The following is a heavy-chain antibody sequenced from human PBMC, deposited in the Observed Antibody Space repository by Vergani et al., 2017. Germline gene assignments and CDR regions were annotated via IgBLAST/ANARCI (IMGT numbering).Heavy chain of an antibody. Sequence: EVQLVESGGGLVKPGGSLRLSCAASGFTFSAYGMNWVRQAPGKGLEWISYISSLSKIIYYADTVKGRFTISRDNAKNTLYLQVRSLRLEDTGVYHCVSDRCFCAGGRCYTEAWDYWGQGTPVTVSS. CDR2: ISSLSKII. CDR3: VSDRCFCAGGRCYTEAWDY. V-gene: IGHV3-48*01. J-gene: IGHJ4*02. CDR1: GFTFSAYG. D-gene: IGHD2-2*02.